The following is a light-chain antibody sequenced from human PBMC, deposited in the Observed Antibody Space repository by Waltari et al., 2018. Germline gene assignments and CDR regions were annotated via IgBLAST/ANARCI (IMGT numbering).Light chain of an antibody. CDR3: QQYNSYSPT. Sequence: DIQLTQSPPSLSASVGDRVTITCRASQSISSWLAWYQQKPGKAPKLLIYDASSLESGVPSRFSGSGSGTGFTLTISSLQPDDFATYYCQQYNSYSPTFGQGTKLEIK. J-gene: IGKJ2*01. CDR1: QSISSW. V-gene: IGKV1-5*01. CDR2: DAS.